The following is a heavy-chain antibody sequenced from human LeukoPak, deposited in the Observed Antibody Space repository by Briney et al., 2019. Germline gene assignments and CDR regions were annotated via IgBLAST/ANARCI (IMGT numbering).Heavy chain of an antibody. CDR1: GFTFSSYE. CDR2: ISSSGSTI. Sequence: GGSLRLSCAASGFTFSSYEMNWVRQAPGKGLEWVSYISSSGSTIYYADSVKGRFTISRDNAKNSLCLQMNSLRAEDTAVYYCARGGYSYGPPSYYFDYWGQGTLVTVSS. J-gene: IGHJ4*02. D-gene: IGHD5-18*01. CDR3: ARGGYSYGPPSYYFDY. V-gene: IGHV3-48*03.